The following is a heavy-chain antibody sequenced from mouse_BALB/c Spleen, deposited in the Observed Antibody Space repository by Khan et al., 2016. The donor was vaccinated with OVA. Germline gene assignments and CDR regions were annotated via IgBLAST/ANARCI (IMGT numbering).Heavy chain of an antibody. J-gene: IGHJ3*01. CDR2: IRLKSNNYTT. Sequence: EVKLEVSGGGLVQPGGSMKLSCVASGFTFSNYWMNWVRQSPEKGLEWVAEIRLKSNNYTTHYAESVKGRFTISRDDSKSGVYLQLNNLRAEDTGNYYCPLPPWFAYWGQGTLVTVSA. V-gene: IGHV6-6*02. CDR1: GFTFSNYW. CDR3: PLPPWFAY.